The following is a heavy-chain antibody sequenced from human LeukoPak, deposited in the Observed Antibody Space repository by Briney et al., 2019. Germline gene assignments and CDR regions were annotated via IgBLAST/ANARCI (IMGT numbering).Heavy chain of an antibody. CDR3: AGQDCSSTSCFYYYYGMDV. CDR2: IDPSDSYT. D-gene: IGHD2-2*01. Sequence: GESLKISCKGSGYSFTSYWISWVRQMPGKGLEWMGRIDPSDSYTNYSPSFQGHVTIPADKSISTAYLQWSSLKASDTAMYYCAGQDCSSTSCFYYYYGMDVWGQGTTVTVSS. CDR1: GYSFTSYW. V-gene: IGHV5-10-1*01. J-gene: IGHJ6*02.